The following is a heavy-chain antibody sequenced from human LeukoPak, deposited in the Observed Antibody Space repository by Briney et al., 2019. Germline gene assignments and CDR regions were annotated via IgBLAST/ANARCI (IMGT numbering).Heavy chain of an antibody. CDR3: AKDVYSSSSYYFDY. Sequence: PGGSLRPSCAASGFTFSSYAMSWVRQAPGKGLEWVSVIGGSGGRTYYADSVKGRFTISRDNSKNTLYLQMNSLRAEDTAVYYCAKDVYSSSSYYFDYWGQGTLVTVSS. D-gene: IGHD6-6*01. CDR2: IGGSGGRT. V-gene: IGHV3-23*01. CDR1: GFTFSSYA. J-gene: IGHJ4*02.